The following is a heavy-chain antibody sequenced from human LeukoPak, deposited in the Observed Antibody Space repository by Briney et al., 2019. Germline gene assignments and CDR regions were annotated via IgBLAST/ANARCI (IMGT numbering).Heavy chain of an antibody. Sequence: ASVRVSCTASGYTFTGYYMHWVRQAPGQGLEWMGWINPNSGGTNYAQKFQGRVTMTRDTSISTAYMELSRLRSDDTAVYYCARTHYYGSGSPTNWFDPWGQGTLVTVSS. D-gene: IGHD3-10*01. V-gene: IGHV1-2*02. CDR2: INPNSGGT. J-gene: IGHJ5*02. CDR3: ARTHYYGSGSPTNWFDP. CDR1: GYTFTGYY.